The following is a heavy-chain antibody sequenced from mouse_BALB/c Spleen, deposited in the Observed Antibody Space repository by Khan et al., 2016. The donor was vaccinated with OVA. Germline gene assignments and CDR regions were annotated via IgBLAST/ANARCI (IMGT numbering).Heavy chain of an antibody. V-gene: IGHV5-6*01. CDR3: TRLAYYYDSERFAY. D-gene: IGHD1-1*01. CDR2: VSTGGSYT. J-gene: IGHJ3*01. Sequence: EVKLEVSGGDLVKPGGSLKLSCAASGFTFSTYGMSWVRQTPDKRLEWVATVSTGGSYTYYPASVKGRFTISRDNAKNTLYLQMSSLKSEDTAMFYCTRLAYYYDSERFAYWGQGTLVTVSA. CDR1: GFTFSTYG.